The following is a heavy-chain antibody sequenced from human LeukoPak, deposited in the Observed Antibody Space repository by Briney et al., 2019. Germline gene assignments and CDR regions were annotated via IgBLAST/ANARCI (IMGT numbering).Heavy chain of an antibody. D-gene: IGHD1-26*01. J-gene: IGHJ4*02. V-gene: IGHV4-39*01. CDR3: ARQRIVGAIDY. CDR2: IYYSGST. CDR1: GGSISSNSHH. Sequence: SETLSLTCTISGGSISSNSHHWGWIRQSPGKGLEWIGSIYYSGSTYYNPSLKSRATISVDTSKNQFSLKLSSVTAADTAVYYCARQRIVGAIDYWGQGTLVTVSS.